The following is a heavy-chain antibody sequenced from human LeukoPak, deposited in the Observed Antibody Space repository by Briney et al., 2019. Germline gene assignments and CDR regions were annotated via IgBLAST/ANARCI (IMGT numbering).Heavy chain of an antibody. V-gene: IGHV3-48*03. CDR3: AREEGGFPNAGDY. J-gene: IGHJ4*02. Sequence: GGSLRLSCAACGFTFSSYEMNWVRQAPGKGLEWVSYISSSGSTIYYADSVKGRFAISRDNAKNSLYLQMNSLRAEDTAVYYCAREEGGFPNAGDYWGQGTLVTVSS. CDR1: GFTFSSYE. D-gene: IGHD1-1*01. CDR2: ISSSGSTI.